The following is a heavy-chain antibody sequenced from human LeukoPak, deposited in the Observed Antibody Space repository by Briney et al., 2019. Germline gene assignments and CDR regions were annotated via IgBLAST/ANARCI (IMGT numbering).Heavy chain of an antibody. CDR1: GFAFSDFW. V-gene: IGHV3-7*01. D-gene: IGHD2-2*01. Sequence: GGSLRLSCAASGFAFSDFWMSWVRQAPGKGLEWVANIKQDGGEKYYMDSVEGRFTISRDNARNSLFLRMNNLRAEDTAVYYCARRRSCASCYVTFDYWGQGALVTVSS. J-gene: IGHJ4*02. CDR3: ARRRSCASCYVTFDY. CDR2: IKQDGGEK.